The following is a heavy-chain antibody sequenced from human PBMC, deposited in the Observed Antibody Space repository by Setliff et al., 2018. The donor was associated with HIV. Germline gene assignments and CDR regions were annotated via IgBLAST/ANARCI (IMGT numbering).Heavy chain of an antibody. CDR3: ARGGAVSADFDS. CDR2: IYYDGRT. J-gene: IGHJ4*02. D-gene: IGHD3-16*01. Sequence: SETLSLTCTVSGGSIRTGTYYWGWIRQPPGKGLEWIGSIYYDGRTFYKPSLESRLTISVDTSKNQFSLRLNSVTAADTAVYFCARGGAVSADFDSWGQGTLVTVPS. CDR1: GGSIRTGTYY. V-gene: IGHV4-39*07.